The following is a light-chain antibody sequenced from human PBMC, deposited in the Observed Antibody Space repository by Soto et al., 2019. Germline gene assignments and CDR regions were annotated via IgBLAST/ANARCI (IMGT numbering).Light chain of an antibody. CDR1: QSISTY. J-gene: IGKJ1*01. CDR3: QHSYSTPRT. V-gene: IGKV1-39*01. Sequence: DIQMTQSPSSLSASVGDRVTITCRASQSISTYLNWYQQKPGKAPKLLMYAASSLQSGVPSRFGGSRSGKDFTLTITSLQPEDFATYYCQHSYSTPRTVGQGTKVEIK. CDR2: AAS.